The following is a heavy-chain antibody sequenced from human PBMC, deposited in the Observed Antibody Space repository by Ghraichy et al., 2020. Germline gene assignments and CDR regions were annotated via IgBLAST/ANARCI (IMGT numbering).Heavy chain of an antibody. V-gene: IGHV3-23*01. J-gene: IGHJ6*03. CDR2: ISGRGADT. D-gene: IGHD5-12*01. CDR3: AKVGGSADRYYYYYMNV. CDR1: GFTFSSYA. Sequence: GGSLRLSCAASGFTFSSYAMVWVRQAPGKGLEWVSSISGRGADTYYADSVKGRFTISRDNSKNMLSLQMNTLRAEDTAVYFCAKVGGSADRYYYYYMNVWGKGTTVSVSS.